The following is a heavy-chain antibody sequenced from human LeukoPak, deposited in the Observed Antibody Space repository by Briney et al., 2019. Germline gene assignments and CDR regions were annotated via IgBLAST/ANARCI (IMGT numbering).Heavy chain of an antibody. Sequence: PGGSLRLSCAASGFTFSSYAMHWVRQASGKGLEWVGRIRNKANSFATAYAASVRGRFTISRDDSKNTAYLQMNSLKTEDTAVYYCTRNYDSSGYDYWGQGTLVTVSS. CDR2: IRNKANSFAT. CDR3: TRNYDSSGYDY. J-gene: IGHJ4*02. CDR1: GFTFSSYA. V-gene: IGHV3-73*01. D-gene: IGHD3-22*01.